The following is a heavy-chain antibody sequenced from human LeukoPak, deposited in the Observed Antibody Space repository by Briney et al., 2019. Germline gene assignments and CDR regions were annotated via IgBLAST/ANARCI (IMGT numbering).Heavy chain of an antibody. D-gene: IGHD6-19*01. J-gene: IGHJ4*02. Sequence: PSETLSLTCTVSGGSISSYYWSWIRQPAGEGLEWIGRIYTSGSTNYNPSLKSRVTMSVDTSKNQFSLKLSSVTAADTAVYYCARENSSGWYSGGEFDYWGQGTLVTVSS. CDR1: GGSISSYY. CDR2: IYTSGST. CDR3: ARENSSGWYSGGEFDY. V-gene: IGHV4-4*07.